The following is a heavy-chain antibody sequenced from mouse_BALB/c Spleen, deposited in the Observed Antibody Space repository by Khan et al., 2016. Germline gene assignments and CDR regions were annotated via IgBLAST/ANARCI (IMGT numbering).Heavy chain of an antibody. CDR1: GFNIKDTY. Sequence: EVQLQESGAELVKPGASVKLSCTASGFNIKDTYMHWVKQRPEQGLEWIGRIDPANGNTKYDPKFQGKATITADTSSNTAYLQLSSLPSEDTAVYYCASSRGDYGNYAWFAYWGQGALVTVSA. J-gene: IGHJ3*01. CDR3: ASSRGDYGNYAWFAY. D-gene: IGHD2-1*01. V-gene: IGHV14-3*02. CDR2: IDPANGNT.